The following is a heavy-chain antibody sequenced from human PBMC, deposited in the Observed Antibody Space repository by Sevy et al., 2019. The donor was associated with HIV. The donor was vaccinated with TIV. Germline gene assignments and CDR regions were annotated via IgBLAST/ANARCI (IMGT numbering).Heavy chain of an antibody. J-gene: IGHJ4*02. V-gene: IGHV4-59*01. CDR3: AREISTNWNRAIDGIYYFDY. CDR2: IYYSGST. Sequence: SETLSLTCTVSGGSISSYYWSWIRQPPGKGLEWIGYIYYSGSTNYNPSLKSRVTISVDTSKNQFSLKLSSVTAADTAVYYCAREISTNWNRAIDGIYYFDYWGQGTLVTVSS. D-gene: IGHD1-1*01. CDR1: GGSISSYY.